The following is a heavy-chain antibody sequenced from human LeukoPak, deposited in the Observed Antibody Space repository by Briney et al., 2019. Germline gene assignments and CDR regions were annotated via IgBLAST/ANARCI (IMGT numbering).Heavy chain of an antibody. V-gene: IGHV3-23*01. CDR2: ISGSGDST. J-gene: IGHJ4*02. D-gene: IGHD2/OR15-2a*01. Sequence: GGSLRLSCAASGFTFTTYAMSWVRPPPGKGLEWVSAISGSGDSTYYADSVKGRFTISRDNSKNTLYLQVNSLRAEDTAVYYCAKAHYIHFLDYWGQGTLVTVSS. CDR1: GFTFTTYA. CDR3: AKAHYIHFLDY.